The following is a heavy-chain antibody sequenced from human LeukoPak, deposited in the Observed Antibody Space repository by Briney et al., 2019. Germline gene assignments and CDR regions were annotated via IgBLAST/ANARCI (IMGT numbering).Heavy chain of an antibody. CDR1: GVSISDYL. D-gene: IGHD1-26*01. Sequence: SETLSLTCSVSGVSISDYLWIWIRQPPAKGLEWMGYFSYSGSTRYNPSLKSRVTMSVDTSKNQFSLRLISVAAADTAVYYCARMYSGTSYYFDFWGQGTLVTVSS. V-gene: IGHV4-59*01. J-gene: IGHJ4*02. CDR2: FSYSGST. CDR3: ARMYSGTSYYFDF.